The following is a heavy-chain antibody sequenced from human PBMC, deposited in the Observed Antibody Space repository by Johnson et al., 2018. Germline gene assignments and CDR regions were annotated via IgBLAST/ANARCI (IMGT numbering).Heavy chain of an antibody. J-gene: IGHJ3*02. V-gene: IGHV3-33*01. CDR2: IWYDGSNK. D-gene: IGHD7-27*01. Sequence: QVQLVESGGGVVQPGRSLRLSCAASGFTFSSYGMHWVRQAPGKGLEWVAVIWYDGSNKYYADSVKGRFTISRDKSKNTLYLQMNSLRAEDTAVYFCARENTGAFDIWGQGTMVTVSS. CDR3: ARENTGAFDI. CDR1: GFTFSSYG.